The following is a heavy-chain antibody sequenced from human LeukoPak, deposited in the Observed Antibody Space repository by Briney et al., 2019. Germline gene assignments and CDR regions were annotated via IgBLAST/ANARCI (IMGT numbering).Heavy chain of an antibody. CDR2: INWNGGST. CDR3: AKDIGAVAATGYFQH. D-gene: IGHD6-19*01. J-gene: IGHJ1*01. V-gene: IGHV3-20*04. Sequence: GGSLRLSCAASGFTFDDYGMSWVRQAPGKGLEWVSGINWNGGSTGYADSVKGRFTISRDNAKNSLYLQMNSLRAEDTALYYCAKDIGAVAATGYFQHWGQGTLVTVSS. CDR1: GFTFDDYG.